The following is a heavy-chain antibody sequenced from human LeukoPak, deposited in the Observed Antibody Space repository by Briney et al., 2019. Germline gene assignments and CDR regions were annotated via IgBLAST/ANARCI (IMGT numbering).Heavy chain of an antibody. V-gene: IGHV3-11*05. D-gene: IGHD4-17*01. CDR1: GFTFSDYY. J-gene: IGHJ4*02. CDR2: ISSRSSYT. Sequence: PGGSLRLSCAASGFTFSDYYMSWIRQAPGKGLEWVSSISSRSSYTNFADSVKGRFTISRDDAKNSLYLQMNSLRAEDTALYYCAKDIGRYGDYGYFDYWGQGTLVTVSS. CDR3: AKDIGRYGDYGYFDY.